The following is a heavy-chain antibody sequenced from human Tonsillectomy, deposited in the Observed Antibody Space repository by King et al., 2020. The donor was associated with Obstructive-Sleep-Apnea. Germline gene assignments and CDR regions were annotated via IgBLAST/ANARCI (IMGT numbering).Heavy chain of an antibody. CDR1: GFTFNDYG. V-gene: IGHV3-30*18. J-gene: IGHJ4*02. CDR3: AKDRGTHLYEPYYFDY. Sequence: VQLVESGGGVVRPGRSLRLSCAASGFTFNDYGMYWVRQAPGKGLEWVAFISYDGSRKYYGDSVKGRFTISRDNSKNTLYLQVNSLRAEDTALYYCAKDRGTHLYEPYYFDYWGQGTLVTVSS. D-gene: IGHD1-26*01. CDR2: ISYDGSRK.